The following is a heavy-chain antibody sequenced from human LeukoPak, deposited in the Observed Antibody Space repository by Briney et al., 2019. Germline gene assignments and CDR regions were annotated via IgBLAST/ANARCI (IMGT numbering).Heavy chain of an antibody. CDR3: ARDPPPAASYWFDY. J-gene: IGHJ4*02. CDR2: ISYDGSNK. D-gene: IGHD2-15*01. CDR1: GFTFSNAW. V-gene: IGHV3-30*03. Sequence: GGSLRLSCTASGFTFSNAWMSWVRQAPGKGLEWVAVISYDGSNKYYADSVKGRFTISRDNSKNTLYLQMNSLRAEDTAVYYCARDPPPAASYWFDYWGQGTLVTVSS.